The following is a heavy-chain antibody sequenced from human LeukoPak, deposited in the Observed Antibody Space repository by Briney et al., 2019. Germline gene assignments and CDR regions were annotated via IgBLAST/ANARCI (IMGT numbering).Heavy chain of an antibody. CDR3: ARLIAAAGKTDY. CDR2: TNPNSGNT. V-gene: IGHV1-8*01. J-gene: IGHJ4*02. D-gene: IGHD6-13*01. CDR1: GYTFTSYD. Sequence: ASVKVSCKASGYTFTSYDINWVRQATGQGLEWLGWTNPNSGNTGYAQKFQGRVTMTRNTSISTAYMELSSLRSEDTAVYYCARLIAAAGKTDYWGQGTLVTVSS.